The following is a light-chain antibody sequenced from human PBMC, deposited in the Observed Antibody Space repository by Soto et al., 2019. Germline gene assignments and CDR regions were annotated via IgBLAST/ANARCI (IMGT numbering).Light chain of an antibody. V-gene: IGKV1-5*03. Sequence: DIQMTQSPSTLSASVGDRVTITCRASQSISSWLAWYQQKPGTAPKLLIYKASSLESGVPSRFSGSGSGTEFTLTISCLQPDDFATYYCHQYNSYSQYTFGQGTKLEIK. CDR1: QSISSW. J-gene: IGKJ2*01. CDR3: HQYNSYSQYT. CDR2: KAS.